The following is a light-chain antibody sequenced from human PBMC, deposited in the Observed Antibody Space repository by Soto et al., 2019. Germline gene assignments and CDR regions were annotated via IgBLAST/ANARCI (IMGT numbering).Light chain of an antibody. CDR3: QQLNSYPLT. J-gene: IGKJ3*01. CDR1: QDISNY. CDR2: AAS. Sequence: IQLTQSPSFLSASVGDRVTITCRASQDISNYLVWYQQKPGKAPKPLIYAASTLQSGVPSRFSGSGSGTEFTLTISSLQPEDFATYYCQQLNSYPLTFGPGTKVDI. V-gene: IGKV1-9*01.